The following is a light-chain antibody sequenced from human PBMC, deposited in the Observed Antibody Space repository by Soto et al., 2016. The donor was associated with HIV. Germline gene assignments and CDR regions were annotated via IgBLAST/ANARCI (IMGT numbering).Light chain of an antibody. CDR3: ESRDSSGDPYVV. J-gene: IGLJ2*01. CDR1: SLRTYF. Sequence: SSELTQDPAVSVALGQTVRITCQGDSLRTYFASWYQQKTGQAPLLVIYGKNDRPSGIPDRFSGSTSGNTASLTITGAQAEDEADYYCESRDSSGDPYVVFGGGTKLTVL. V-gene: IGLV3-19*01. CDR2: GKN.